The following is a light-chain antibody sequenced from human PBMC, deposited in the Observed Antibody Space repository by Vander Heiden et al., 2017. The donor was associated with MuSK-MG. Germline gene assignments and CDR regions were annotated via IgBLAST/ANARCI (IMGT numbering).Light chain of an antibody. Sequence: QSALTQPASVSGSPGQSVTISCTGTSSDVGGYKFVSWYQHHPGKAPKLMIYEVSNRPSGVSNRFSGSKSGNTASLTISGLQTEDEGDYYCSSYTSTSTLDVVFGGGTKLTVL. CDR3: SSYTSTSTLDVV. CDR2: EVS. J-gene: IGLJ2*01. CDR1: SSDVGGYKF. V-gene: IGLV2-14*01.